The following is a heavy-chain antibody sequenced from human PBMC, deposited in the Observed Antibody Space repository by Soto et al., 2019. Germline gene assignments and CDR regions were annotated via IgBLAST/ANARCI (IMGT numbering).Heavy chain of an antibody. D-gene: IGHD2-15*01. CDR3: ARAGAATLSDY. CDR2: IYYSGST. J-gene: IGHJ4*02. V-gene: IGHV4-59*01. Sequence: PSETLSLTCTVSGGSISNYYCSWIRQPPGKGLEWIGYIYYSGSTNYNPSLKSRVTISLDTSKNQFSLKLSSVTAADTAVYYCARAGAATLSDYWGQGTLVTVSS. CDR1: GGSISNYY.